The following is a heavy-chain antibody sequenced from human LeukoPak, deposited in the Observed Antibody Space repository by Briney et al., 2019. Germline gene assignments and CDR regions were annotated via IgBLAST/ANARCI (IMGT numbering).Heavy chain of an antibody. CDR3: GRDRHWNQGNFDY. CDR1: GYTITGYY. V-gene: IGHV1-2*02. J-gene: IGHJ4*02. D-gene: IGHD1-1*01. Sequence: GASVKVSCKAFGYTITGYYIHWVRQAPGKGLEWMGWINHNNGGTNSAQKFQGRVTMTRDTSIGTAYMELNRLTYDDTAVYYCGRDRHWNQGNFDYWGRGTLVTVSS. CDR2: INHNNGGT.